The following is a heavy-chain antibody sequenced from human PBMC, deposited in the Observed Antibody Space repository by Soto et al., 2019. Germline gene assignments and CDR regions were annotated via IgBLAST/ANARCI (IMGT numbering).Heavy chain of an antibody. V-gene: IGHV3-30-3*01. CDR2: ISYDGSNK. Sequence: GGSLRLSCAASGFTFSSYAMHWVRQAPGKGLEWVAVISYDGSNKYYADSVKGRFTISRDNSKNTLYLQMNSLRAEDTAVYYCATQYAYGDSTWPFDYWGQGTLVTVS. D-gene: IGHD4-17*01. CDR3: ATQYAYGDSTWPFDY. CDR1: GFTFSSYA. J-gene: IGHJ4*02.